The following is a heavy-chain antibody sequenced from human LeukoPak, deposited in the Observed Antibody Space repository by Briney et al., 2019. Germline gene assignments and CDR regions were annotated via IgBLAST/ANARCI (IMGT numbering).Heavy chain of an antibody. D-gene: IGHD3-3*01. CDR2: ISASGGST. CDR3: ARGPTYYDFWSGYSHFDY. CDR1: GFIISSYA. J-gene: IGHJ4*02. V-gene: IGHV3-23*01. Sequence: GGSLRLSCAASGFIISSYAMTWVRQAPGKGLEWVSAISASGGSTDYADSVKGRFTISRDNSKSTLYLQMNSLRAEDTAVYYCARGPTYYDFWSGYSHFDYWGQGTLVTVSS.